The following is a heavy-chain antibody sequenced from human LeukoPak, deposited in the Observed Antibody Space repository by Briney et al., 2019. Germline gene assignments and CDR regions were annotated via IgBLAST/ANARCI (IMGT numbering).Heavy chain of an antibody. CDR1: GITFTNAW. D-gene: IGHD3-22*01. J-gene: IGHJ4*02. Sequence: PGGTLRLTCATPGITFTNAWMTWVRQVPGPGLERVGRIKGKKDGETTDYAAPVKGRFTISRDNSKNTLYLQMSSLKIDDAAVYYSTTAFYYGTSGYGVDDWGQEALVTVSS. CDR3: TTAFYYGTSGYGVDD. V-gene: IGHV3-15*01. CDR2: IKGKKDGETT.